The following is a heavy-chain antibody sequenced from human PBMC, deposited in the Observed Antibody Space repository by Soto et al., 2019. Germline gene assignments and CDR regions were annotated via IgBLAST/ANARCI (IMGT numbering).Heavy chain of an antibody. CDR1: GYTFTGYY. CDR2: INPNSGGT. Sequence: QVQLVQSGAEVKKPGASVKVSCKASGYTFTGYYMHWVRQAPGQGLEWMGWINPNSGGTNYAQKFQGWVTMTRDTSISTAYMELSRLRSDDTAVYYCARARPSAKYYYYGMDVLGQGTTVTVSS. D-gene: IGHD6-19*01. CDR3: ARARPSAKYYYYGMDV. J-gene: IGHJ6*02. V-gene: IGHV1-2*04.